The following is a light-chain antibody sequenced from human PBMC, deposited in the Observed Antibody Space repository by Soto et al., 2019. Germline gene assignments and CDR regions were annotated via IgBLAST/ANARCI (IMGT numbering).Light chain of an antibody. Sequence: QSVLTQPASVSGSPGQSITISCIGSSSDVGGYNYVSWYQQHPGKTPKLMVYEVSNRPSGVSNRFSGSKSGNTASLTISGLQAEDEADYYCNSFTRSNTFVFGAGTQLTVL. V-gene: IGLV2-14*01. CDR1: SSDVGGYNY. J-gene: IGLJ1*01. CDR3: NSFTRSNTFV. CDR2: EVS.